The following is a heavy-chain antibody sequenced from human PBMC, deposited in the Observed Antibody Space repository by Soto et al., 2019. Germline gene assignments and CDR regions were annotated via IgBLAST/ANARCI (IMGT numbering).Heavy chain of an antibody. J-gene: IGHJ4*02. D-gene: IGHD3-10*01. CDR3: ARTYGSGSRSASPSDY. Sequence: GASVKVSCKAFGYTFTSYGITWVRQAPGQGLEWMGWISTSHGYTSYAQKVQGRVTMTRDTSISTAYMELSRLRSDDTAVYYCARTYGSGSRSASPSDYCGQGTLVTVSS. CDR2: ISTSHGYT. V-gene: IGHV1-18*01. CDR1: GYTFTSYG.